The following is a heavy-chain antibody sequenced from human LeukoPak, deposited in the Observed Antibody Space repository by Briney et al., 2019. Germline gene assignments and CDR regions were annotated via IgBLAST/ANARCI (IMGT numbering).Heavy chain of an antibody. D-gene: IGHD3-22*01. CDR1: GGSFSGYY. CDR2: INHSGST. V-gene: IGHV4-34*01. Sequence: SSETLSLTCAVYGGSFSGYYWSWIRQPPGKGLEWIGEINHSGSTNYNPSLKSRVTISVDTSKNQFSLKLSSVTAEDTAVYYCARDLVEDSSGYPNPQDAFDIWGQGTMVTVSS. CDR3: ARDLVEDSSGYPNPQDAFDI. J-gene: IGHJ3*02.